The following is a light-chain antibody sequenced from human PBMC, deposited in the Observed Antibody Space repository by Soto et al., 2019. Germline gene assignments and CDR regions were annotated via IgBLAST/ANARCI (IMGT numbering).Light chain of an antibody. CDR2: KAS. Sequence: DIQMTQSPSTLSASVGDRVTITCRASQSISSWLAWYQQKPGKAPKLLIYKASSLESGVPSRFSGSGCGTEFTLTISSLQPDDFATYYCQQYNSYSLTFGGGTKVEIK. CDR3: QQYNSYSLT. V-gene: IGKV1-5*03. CDR1: QSISSW. J-gene: IGKJ4*01.